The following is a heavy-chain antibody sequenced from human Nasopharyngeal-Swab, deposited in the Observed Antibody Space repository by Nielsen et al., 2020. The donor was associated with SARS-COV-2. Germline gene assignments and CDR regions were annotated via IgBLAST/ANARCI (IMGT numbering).Heavy chain of an antibody. V-gene: IGHV1-69*13. J-gene: IGHJ4*02. CDR3: ARCLVLGAARYFDY. CDR2: IIPNFGTA. Sequence: SVPVSCKASLGTFRSYAISWVRQAPAQGLEWMGGIIPNFGTANYAQKFQGRVTITADESTSTAYMELSSLRSEDTAVYYCARCLVLGAARYFDYWGQGTLVTVSS. D-gene: IGHD6-6*01. CDR1: LGTFRSYA.